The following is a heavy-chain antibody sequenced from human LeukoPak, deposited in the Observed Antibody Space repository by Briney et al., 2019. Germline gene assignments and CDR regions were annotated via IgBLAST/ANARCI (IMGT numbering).Heavy chain of an antibody. CDR3: ARDSGERGSGSYLIAY. V-gene: IGHV1-2*02. Sequence: ASVKVSCKASGYTFTDYYIHWVRQAPGHGLEWLGWMNVKTGATSSAQRFPGRFTMTRDTSISTAYMELSRLRSDDTAVYYCARDSGERGSGSYLIAYWGQGTLVTVSS. CDR2: MNVKTGAT. CDR1: GYTFTDYY. J-gene: IGHJ4*02. D-gene: IGHD3-10*01.